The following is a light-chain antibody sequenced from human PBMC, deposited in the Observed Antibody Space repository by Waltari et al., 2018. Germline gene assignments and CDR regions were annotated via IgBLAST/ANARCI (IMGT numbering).Light chain of an antibody. CDR3: QQRSIWPPLT. CDR1: QSVSRY. J-gene: IGKJ4*01. CDR2: DAS. Sequence: EIVLTQSPATLSLSPGERATLSCRASQSVSRYLAWYQQKPGQAPRLLIYDASNRATGIPARFSGSGSGTDFTLTISGLEPEDSAVYYCQQRSIWPPLTFGGGTKVEIK. V-gene: IGKV3-11*01.